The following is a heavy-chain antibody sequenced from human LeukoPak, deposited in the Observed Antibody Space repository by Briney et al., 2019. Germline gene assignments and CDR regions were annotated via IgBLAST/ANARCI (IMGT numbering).Heavy chain of an antibody. J-gene: IGHJ3*02. Sequence: GGSLRLSCAASGFTFDDYTMHWVRQAPGKGLEWVSLISWDGGSTYYADSVKGRFTISRDNAKNSLYLQMNSLRAEDTAVYYCARAISGSYFVSHAFDIWGQGTMVTVSS. CDR3: ARAISGSYFVSHAFDI. CDR1: GFTFDDYT. CDR2: ISWDGGST. V-gene: IGHV3-43*01. D-gene: IGHD1-26*01.